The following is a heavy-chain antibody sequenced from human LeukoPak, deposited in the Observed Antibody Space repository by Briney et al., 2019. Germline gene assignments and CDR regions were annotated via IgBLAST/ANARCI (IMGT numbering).Heavy chain of an antibody. D-gene: IGHD3-22*01. V-gene: IGHV3-53*01. CDR3: ARVSRGPHPYYYDSSGYMDY. J-gene: IGHJ4*02. CDR2: VYTGGLT. Sequence: PGGSLRLSCAASGFIVSSNYMSWVRQAPGKGLEWVSVVYTGGLTYYADSVKGRFTISRDNSKNTLYLQMNSLRAEDTAVYYCARVSRGPHPYYYDSSGYMDYWGQGTLVTVSS. CDR1: GFIVSSNY.